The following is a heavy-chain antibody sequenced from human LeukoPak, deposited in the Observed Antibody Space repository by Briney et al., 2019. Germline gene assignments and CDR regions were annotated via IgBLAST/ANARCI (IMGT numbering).Heavy chain of an antibody. J-gene: IGHJ5*02. CDR1: GGSINSYY. CDR2: IYSSGST. Sequence: SETLSLTCTVSGGSINSYYWSWIRQPAGKGLEWIGRIYSSGSTNYNPSLKSRVTMSVDTSKNQFSLKLTSVTAADTAVYYCARDQEGPWFDPWGQGTLVIVSS. CDR3: ARDQEGPWFDP. V-gene: IGHV4-4*07.